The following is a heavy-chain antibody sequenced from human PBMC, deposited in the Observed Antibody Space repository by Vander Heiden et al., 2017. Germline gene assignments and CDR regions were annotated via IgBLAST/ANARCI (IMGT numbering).Heavy chain of an antibody. CDR1: GFTFSGSA. CDR3: TSSPSYDSSGYPPLY. J-gene: IGHJ4*02. CDR2: IRSKANSYAT. D-gene: IGHD3-22*01. Sequence: EVQLVESGGGLVQPGGSLKLSCAASGFTFSGSAMHWVRQGSGKGLEWVGRIRSKANSYATAYAASVKGRFTISRDDSKNTAYLQMNSLKTEDTAVYYCTSSPSYDSSGYPPLYWGQGTLVTVSS. V-gene: IGHV3-73*02.